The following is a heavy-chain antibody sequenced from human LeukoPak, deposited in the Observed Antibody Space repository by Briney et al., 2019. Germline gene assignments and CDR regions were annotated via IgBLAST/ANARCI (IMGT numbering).Heavy chain of an antibody. V-gene: IGHV4-34*01. J-gene: IGHJ5*02. D-gene: IGHD6-13*01. CDR3: AGGGYSSSWYSLGNWFDP. CDR2: INHSGST. CDR1: GGSFSGYY. Sequence: SETLSLTCAVYGGSFSGYYWSWIRQPPGKGLEWIGEINHSGSTNYNPSLKSRVTISVDTSKNQFSLKLSSVTAADTAVYYCAGGGYSSSWYSLGNWFDPWGQGTLVTVSS.